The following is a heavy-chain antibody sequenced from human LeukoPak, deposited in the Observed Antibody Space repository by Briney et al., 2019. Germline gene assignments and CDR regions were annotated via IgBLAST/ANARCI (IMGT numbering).Heavy chain of an antibody. V-gene: IGHV1-2*02. D-gene: IGHD4-23*01. CDR1: GYTFTGYY. CDR3: ARDGSGRLRWSD. Sequence: ASVKVSCKASGYTFTGYYMHWMRQAPGQGLEWMGWINPNSGGTNYAQKFQGRVTMTRDTSISTAYMELSRLRSDDTAVYHCARDGSGRLRWSDWGQGTLVTVSS. CDR2: INPNSGGT. J-gene: IGHJ4*02.